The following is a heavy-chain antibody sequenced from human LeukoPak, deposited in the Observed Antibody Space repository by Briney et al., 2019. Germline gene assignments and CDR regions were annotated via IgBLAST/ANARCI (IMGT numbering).Heavy chain of an antibody. D-gene: IGHD3-10*01. V-gene: IGHV4-59*01. J-gene: IGHJ4*02. CDR2: IYYSGST. Sequence: SETLSLTCTVSGGSISSYYWSWIRQPPGKGLEWIGYIYYSGSTNYNPSLKSRVTISVDTSKNQFSLKLSSVTPADTAVYYCARTAKYYYGSETYYFFDYWGQGTLVTVPS. CDR1: GGSISSYY. CDR3: ARTAKYYYGSETYYFFDY.